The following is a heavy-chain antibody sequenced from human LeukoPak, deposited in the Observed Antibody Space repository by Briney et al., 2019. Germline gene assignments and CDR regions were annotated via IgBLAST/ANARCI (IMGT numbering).Heavy chain of an antibody. Sequence: SETLSLTCTVSGGSISSYYWSWIRQPPGKGLEWIGYIYYSGSTNYNPSLKSRVTISVDTSKNQFSLKLSSVTAADTAVYYCARESWYSGHENGAFDIWGQGTMVTVSS. J-gene: IGHJ3*02. CDR2: IYYSGST. CDR1: GGSISSYY. V-gene: IGHV4-59*01. D-gene: IGHD6-13*01. CDR3: ARESWYSGHENGAFDI.